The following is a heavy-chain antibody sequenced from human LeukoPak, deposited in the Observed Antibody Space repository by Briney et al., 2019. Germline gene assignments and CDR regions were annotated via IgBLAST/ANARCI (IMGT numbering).Heavy chain of an antibody. Sequence: SETLSLTCTVSGGSISSYYWSWIRQPPGKGLEWIGYIYYSGSTNYNPSLKSRVTISVDTSKIQFSLKLSSVTAADTAVYYCARRGYSYDYFDYWGQGTLVTVSS. CDR1: GGSISSYY. CDR3: ARRGYSYDYFDY. V-gene: IGHV4-59*12. J-gene: IGHJ4*02. CDR2: IYYSGST. D-gene: IGHD5-18*01.